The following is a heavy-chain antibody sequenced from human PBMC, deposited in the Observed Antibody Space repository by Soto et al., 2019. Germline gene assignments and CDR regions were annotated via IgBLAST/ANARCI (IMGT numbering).Heavy chain of an antibody. CDR2: ISSSSSYT. J-gene: IGHJ6*02. V-gene: IGHV3-11*05. CDR3: VRERFTIGGMDV. D-gene: IGHD3-10*01. CDR1: GFTFSDYN. Sequence: HVQLVDSGGDLVKPGGSLRLSCEASGFTFSDYNMNWIRQAPGKGLELVSYISSSSSYTKYADSVKGRFTISRDNAKNSLYLQMNSLRVDDTAVYYCVRERFTIGGMDVWGQGTTVTVSS.